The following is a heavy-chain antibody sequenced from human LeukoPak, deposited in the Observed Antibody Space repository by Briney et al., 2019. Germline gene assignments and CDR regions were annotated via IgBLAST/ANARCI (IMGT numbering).Heavy chain of an antibody. CDR3: ARRVPYFDY. D-gene: IGHD4/OR15-4a*01. V-gene: IGHV3-21*01. CDR2: ISGSSSYI. Sequence: GGSLRLPCAASGFTFSDYSMTWARQAPGKGLEWVSSISGSSSYIYYADSLKGRFTISRDNAKNSLFLQMNSLRAEDTAVYYCARRVPYFDYWGQGALVTVSS. J-gene: IGHJ4*02. CDR1: GFTFSDYS.